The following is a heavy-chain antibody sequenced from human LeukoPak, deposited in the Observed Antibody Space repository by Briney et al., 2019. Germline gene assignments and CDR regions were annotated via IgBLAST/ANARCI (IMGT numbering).Heavy chain of an antibody. V-gene: IGHV4-38-2*02. CDR2: IYHSGST. J-gene: IGHJ4*02. CDR1: GYSISSGYY. CDR3: ARRERMDY. D-gene: IGHD2-8*01. Sequence: SETLSLTCTVSGYSISSGYYWGWIRQPPGKGLEWIGSIYHSGSTYYNPSLKSRVTISVDTSENRFSLKLSSVTAADTAVYYCARRERMDYWGQGTLVTVSS.